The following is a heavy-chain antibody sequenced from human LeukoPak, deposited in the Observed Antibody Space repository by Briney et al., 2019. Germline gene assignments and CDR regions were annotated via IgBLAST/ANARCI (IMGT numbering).Heavy chain of an antibody. CDR2: TFDNGST. D-gene: IGHD1-26*01. J-gene: IGHJ4*02. CDR3: ARALWVGPTLFGF. CDR1: GGSISNYY. V-gene: IGHV4-59*01. Sequence: PSETLSLTCSVSGGSISNYYWSWIRQPPGKGLEWIGCTFDNGSTNYNPSLKSRVTISLDTSKNQFSLRLSAMTAADTAVYFCARALWVGPTLFGFWGQGTLVTVSS.